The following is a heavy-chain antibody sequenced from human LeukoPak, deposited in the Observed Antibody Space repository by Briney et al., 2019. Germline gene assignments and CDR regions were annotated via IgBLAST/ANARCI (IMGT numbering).Heavy chain of an antibody. Sequence: SETLSLTCTVSGGSISSYYWSWIRQPPGKGLEWIGYIYYSGSTNYNPSLKSRVTISVDTSKNQFSLKLSSVTAADTAVYYCSIGIAVAGTPGYYFDYWGQGTLVTVSS. CDR3: SIGIAVAGTPGYYFDY. J-gene: IGHJ4*02. D-gene: IGHD6-19*01. CDR1: GGSISSYY. V-gene: IGHV4-59*12. CDR2: IYYSGST.